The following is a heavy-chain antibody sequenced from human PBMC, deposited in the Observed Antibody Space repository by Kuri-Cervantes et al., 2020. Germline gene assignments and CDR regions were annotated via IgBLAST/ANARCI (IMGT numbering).Heavy chain of an antibody. V-gene: IGHV3-23*01. CDR1: GFTFGDYA. Sequence: GESLKISCTASGFTFGDYAMSLVRQAPGKGLEWVSAISGSGGSTYYTDSVKGRFTISRDNYKNTLYLQMNSRRAEDTDVYYCAREGGIAARAIDYWGQGTLVTVSS. D-gene: IGHD6-6*01. J-gene: IGHJ4*02. CDR3: AREGGIAARAIDY. CDR2: ISGSGGST.